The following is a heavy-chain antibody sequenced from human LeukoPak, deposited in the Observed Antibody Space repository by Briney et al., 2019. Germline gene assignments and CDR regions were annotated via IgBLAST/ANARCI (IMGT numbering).Heavy chain of an antibody. Sequence: PSETLSLTCTVSGGSISSSSYYWGWIRQPPGKGQEWIGSIYYSGSTYYNPSLKSRVTISVDTSKNQFSLKLSSVTAADTAVYYCARRDYSNYDNWFDPWGQGTLVTVSS. CDR2: IYYSGST. CDR1: GGSISSSSYY. J-gene: IGHJ5*02. CDR3: ARRDYSNYDNWFDP. D-gene: IGHD4-11*01. V-gene: IGHV4-39*01.